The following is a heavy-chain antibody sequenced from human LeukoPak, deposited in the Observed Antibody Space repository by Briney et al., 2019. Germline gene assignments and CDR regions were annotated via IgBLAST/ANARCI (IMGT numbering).Heavy chain of an antibody. J-gene: IGHJ4*02. CDR3: ARDSSGDYFDY. CDR1: GFTVSGNY. V-gene: IGHV3-66*02. CDR2: IYSGGST. Sequence: GGPLRLSCVVSGFTVSGNYMSWVRQAPGKGLEWVSVIYSGGSTYYADSVKGRFTISRDNSKNTLFLEMNSLSAEDTAVYYCARDSSGDYFDYWGQGTLVTVSS. D-gene: IGHD3-22*01.